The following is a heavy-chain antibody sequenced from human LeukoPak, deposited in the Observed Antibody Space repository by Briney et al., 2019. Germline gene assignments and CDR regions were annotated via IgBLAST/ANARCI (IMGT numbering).Heavy chain of an antibody. J-gene: IGHJ4*01. V-gene: IGHV4-59*01. CDR2: FYYGGST. Sequence: SETLCLSRTVSGGSISGYYWCWIRQPPGKGLEWIGNFYYGGSTDYNPSLNSRVTISVDMSKKLVSLQLSSVTAADTAAYYCARWTHCGGDCCCLDYWGRRIPWSPSP. D-gene: IGHD2-21*02. CDR1: GGSISGYY. CDR3: ARWTHCGGDCCCLDY.